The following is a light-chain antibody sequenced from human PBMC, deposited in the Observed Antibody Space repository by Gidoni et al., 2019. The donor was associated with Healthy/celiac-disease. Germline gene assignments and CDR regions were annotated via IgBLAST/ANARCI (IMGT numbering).Light chain of an antibody. CDR3: MQALQTPWT. CDR1: QSLLHSNGYTY. J-gene: IGKJ1*01. Sequence: DMVMTQSPLSLPVTPGEPASISCRSSQSLLHSNGYTYLDWYLQKPGQSPQLLIYLGSNRASGVPDRFSGSGSGTDFTLKISRVEAEDVGVYYCMQALQTPWTFGQXTKVEIK. CDR2: LGS. V-gene: IGKV2-28*01.